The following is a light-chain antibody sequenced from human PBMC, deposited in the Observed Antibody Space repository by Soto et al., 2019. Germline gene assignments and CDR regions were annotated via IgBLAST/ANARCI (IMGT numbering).Light chain of an antibody. CDR3: MQALQTPRT. V-gene: IGKV2-28*01. J-gene: IGKJ1*01. CDR2: LGS. Sequence: DIAMTQSPFSLSVTAGGPPGISCTSTHTLLHSNGHNYLDWYQQKPGQSPQLLIYLGSNRASGVPDRFSGSGSGTDFTLKISRMEAEDVGVYSCMQALQTPRTFGKGTKVDIK. CDR1: HTLLHSNGHNY.